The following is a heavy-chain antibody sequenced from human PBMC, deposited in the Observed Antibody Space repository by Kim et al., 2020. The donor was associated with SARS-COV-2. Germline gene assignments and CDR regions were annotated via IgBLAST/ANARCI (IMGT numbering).Heavy chain of an antibody. V-gene: IGHV3-74*01. Sequence: YADSVKGRVNTHRHNARNTRYLKMNSLRAEDTAVYYCTTTGTTGPYYFDFWGQGSLVTVSS. CDR3: TTTGTTGPYYFDF. D-gene: IGHD1-7*01. J-gene: IGHJ4*02.